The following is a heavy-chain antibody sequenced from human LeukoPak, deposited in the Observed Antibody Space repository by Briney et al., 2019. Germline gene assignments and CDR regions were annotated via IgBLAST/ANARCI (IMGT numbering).Heavy chain of an antibody. D-gene: IGHD3-22*01. J-gene: IGHJ4*02. CDR3: ARELYGFYDSSGYQDY. Sequence: ASVKVSCKASGYTFTGYYMHWVRQAPGQGLEWMGWINPNSGGTNYAQKFQGRATMTRDTSISTAYMELSRLRSDDTAVYYCARELYGFYDSSGYQDYWGQGTLSPSPQ. V-gene: IGHV1-2*02. CDR2: INPNSGGT. CDR1: GYTFTGYY.